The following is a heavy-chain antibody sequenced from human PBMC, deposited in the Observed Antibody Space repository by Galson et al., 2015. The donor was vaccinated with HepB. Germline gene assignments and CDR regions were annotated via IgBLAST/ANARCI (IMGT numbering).Heavy chain of an antibody. D-gene: IGHD3-10*01. CDR1: GFTVSSNY. CDR2: IYSGGST. V-gene: IGHV3-53*01. CDR3: ARDPSLRGGYYYGMDV. J-gene: IGHJ6*02. Sequence: SLRLSCAASGFTVSSNYMSWVRQAPGKGLEWVSVIYSGGSTYYADSVKGRFTISRDNSKNTLYLQMNSLRAEDTAVYYCARDPSLRGGYYYGMDVWGQGTTVTVSS.